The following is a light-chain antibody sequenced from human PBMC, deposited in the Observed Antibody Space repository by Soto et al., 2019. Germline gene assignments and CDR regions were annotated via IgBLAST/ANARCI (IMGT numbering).Light chain of an antibody. V-gene: IGLV1-44*01. Sequence: FVLTQPPSASGTPGQRVTISCSGSSSNIGSNTVNWYQQLPGTAPKLLIYSNNQRPSGVPDRFSGSKSGTSASLAISGLQSEDEADYYCAAWDDSLNVVVFGGGTKLTVL. CDR3: AAWDDSLNVVV. J-gene: IGLJ2*01. CDR2: SNN. CDR1: SSNIGSNT.